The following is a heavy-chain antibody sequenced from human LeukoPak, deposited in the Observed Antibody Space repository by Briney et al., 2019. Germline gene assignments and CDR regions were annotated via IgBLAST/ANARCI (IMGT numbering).Heavy chain of an antibody. Sequence: SVKVSCKASGGTFSSYAISWVRQAPGQGLEWMGRIIPILGIANYAQKFQGRVTITADKSTSTAYMELSSLRSENTAVYYCARGGVVPAAIDYWGQGTLVTVSS. CDR3: ARGGVVPAAIDY. CDR1: GGTFSSYA. J-gene: IGHJ4*02. CDR2: IIPILGIA. V-gene: IGHV1-69*04. D-gene: IGHD2-2*01.